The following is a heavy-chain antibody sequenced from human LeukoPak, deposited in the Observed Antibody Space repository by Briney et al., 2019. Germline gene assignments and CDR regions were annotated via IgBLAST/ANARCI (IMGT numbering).Heavy chain of an antibody. D-gene: IGHD1-26*01. Sequence: SETLSLTCTVSGYSISSGYYWGWIRRPPGKGLEWIGSIYHSGSTYYNPSLKSRVTISVDTSKNQFSLKLSSVTAADTAVYYCAREEFGGSYGYWGQGTLVTVSS. CDR2: IYHSGST. CDR1: GYSISSGYY. CDR3: AREEFGGSYGY. V-gene: IGHV4-38-2*02. J-gene: IGHJ4*02.